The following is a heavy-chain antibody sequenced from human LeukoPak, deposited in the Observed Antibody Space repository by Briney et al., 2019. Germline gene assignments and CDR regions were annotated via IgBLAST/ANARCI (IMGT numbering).Heavy chain of an antibody. J-gene: IGHJ4*02. CDR1: GFSLSNAW. V-gene: IGHV3-15*01. CDR2: IKREVVGETE. CDR3: TADVSDSSGYCHDY. Sequence: GGSPRLPWVASGFSLSNAWMSWVLQAPGQGLECVGRIKREVVGETEDNAAPVNGRFTMARADSKNTLYLQMYSLQTEDTGVYYCTADVSDSSGYCHDYWGQGTQATVSS. D-gene: IGHD3-22*01.